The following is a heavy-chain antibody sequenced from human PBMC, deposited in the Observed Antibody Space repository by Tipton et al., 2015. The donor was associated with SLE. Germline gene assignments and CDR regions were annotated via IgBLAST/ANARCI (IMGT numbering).Heavy chain of an antibody. V-gene: IGHV3-23*01. D-gene: IGHD1-1*01. CDR2: ISGSGGSA. Sequence: SLRLSCAGSGFTFSSYAMSWVRRAPGKGLEWVSAISGSGGSAYYADSVKGRFSVSRDNSKNTLYLQMNSLRAEDTAVYYCAKDRTTVILRANWFDPWGQGTLVTVSS. CDR3: AKDRTTVILRANWFDP. J-gene: IGHJ5*02. CDR1: GFTFSSYA.